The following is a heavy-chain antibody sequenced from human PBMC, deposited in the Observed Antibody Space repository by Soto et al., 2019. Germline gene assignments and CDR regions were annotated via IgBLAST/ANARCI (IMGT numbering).Heavy chain of an antibody. J-gene: IGHJ5*02. CDR2: IRSKADSYAT. CDR1: GFSFNVSA. D-gene: IGHD4-17*01. Sequence: GCLRLACASSGFSFNVSAMHWVFQASGKGQEWIGRIRSKADSYATAYAASVKGRFTISRDDSKNKAYLQMNNLKTEDKAMYYCAKHQTPVTTLWSDPWGQGTLVTVSP. V-gene: IGHV3-73*01. CDR3: AKHQTPVTTLWSDP.